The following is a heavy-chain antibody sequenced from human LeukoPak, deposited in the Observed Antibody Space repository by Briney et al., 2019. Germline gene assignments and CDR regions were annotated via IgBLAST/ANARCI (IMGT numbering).Heavy chain of an antibody. D-gene: IGHD6-19*01. V-gene: IGHV3-23*01. CDR3: ARRSGVAVAGAFDY. CDR1: GFSFSSYA. J-gene: IGHJ4*02. Sequence: GGSLLLSCAASGFSFSSYAMSWVRQAPGKGLEWVSAISGSGDSTYYADSVKGRFTISRDNSKNALYLQMNSLRAEDTAVYFCARRSGVAVAGAFDYWGQGTLVTVSS. CDR2: ISGSGDST.